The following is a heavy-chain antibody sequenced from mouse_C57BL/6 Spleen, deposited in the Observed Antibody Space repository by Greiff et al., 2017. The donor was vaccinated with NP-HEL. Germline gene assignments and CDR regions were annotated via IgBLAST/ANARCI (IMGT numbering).Heavy chain of an antibody. CDR2: INYDGSST. Sequence: EVKLMESEGGLVQPGSSMKLSCTASGFTFSDYYMAWVRQVPEKGLEWVANINYDGSSTYYLDSLKSRFIISRDNAKNMLYLQMSSLKSEDTATYYCARVSDYTFDYWGQGTTLTVSS. CDR1: GFTFSDYY. CDR3: ARVSDYTFDY. J-gene: IGHJ2*01. V-gene: IGHV5-16*01. D-gene: IGHD2-4*01.